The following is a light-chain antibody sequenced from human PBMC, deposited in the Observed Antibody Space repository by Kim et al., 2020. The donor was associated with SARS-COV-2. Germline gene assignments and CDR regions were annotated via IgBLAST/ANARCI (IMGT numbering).Light chain of an antibody. CDR3: CSYAGSYTWV. CDR2: DVS. CDR1: SSDVGGYNY. V-gene: IGLV2-11*01. Sequence: QSVPISCTGTSSDVGGYNYVSWYQQPPGKAPKLMIYDVSKRPSGVPDRFSGSKSGNTASLTISGLQAEDEADYYCCSYAGSYTWVFGGGTQLTVL. J-gene: IGLJ3*02.